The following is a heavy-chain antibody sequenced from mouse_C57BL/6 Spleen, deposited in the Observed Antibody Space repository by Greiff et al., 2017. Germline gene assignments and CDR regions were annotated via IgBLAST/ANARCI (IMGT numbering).Heavy chain of an antibody. V-gene: IGHV3-6*01. D-gene: IGHD2-5*01. CDR2: ISYDGSN. CDR3: ALAYYSNNWFAY. Sequence: EVKLMESGPGLVKPSQSLSLTCSVTGYSITSGYYWNWIRQFPGNKLEWMGYISYDGSNNYNPSLKNRISITRDTSKNQFFLKLNSVTTEDTATYYCALAYYSNNWFAYWGQGTLVTVSA. J-gene: IGHJ3*01. CDR1: GYSITSGYY.